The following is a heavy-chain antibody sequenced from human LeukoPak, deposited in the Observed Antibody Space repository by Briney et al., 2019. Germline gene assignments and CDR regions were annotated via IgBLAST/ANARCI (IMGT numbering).Heavy chain of an antibody. V-gene: IGHV1-18*01. CDR2: ISGNNDNP. D-gene: IGHD2-2*01. Sequence: ASVNVSCKASGYTFSNFGISWVRQAPGQGLEWMGWISGNNDNPNYGQKFQGRFTVTTDSSTNTAYMELRDLRSDDTAVYYCARDGTSTDDYWGQGTLVTVSS. CDR3: ARDGTSTDDY. CDR1: GYTFSNFG. J-gene: IGHJ4*02.